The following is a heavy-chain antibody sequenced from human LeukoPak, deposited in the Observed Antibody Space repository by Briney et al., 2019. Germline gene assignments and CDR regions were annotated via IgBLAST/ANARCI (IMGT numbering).Heavy chain of an antibody. CDR3: ARGLQWGFDW. Sequence: GGSLRLSCEASGFIFNIYSMNWVRQAPGKGLEWVSYITGSSTPIYYGDSVKGRFTISRDNAKNSLYLQMNSLRVEDTAVYYCARGLQWGFDWWGQGTLVTVSS. D-gene: IGHD6-19*01. CDR2: ITGSSTPI. CDR1: GFIFNIYS. J-gene: IGHJ4*02. V-gene: IGHV3-48*01.